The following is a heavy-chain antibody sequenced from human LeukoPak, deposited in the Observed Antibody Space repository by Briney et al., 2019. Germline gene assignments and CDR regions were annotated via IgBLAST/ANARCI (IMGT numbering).Heavy chain of an antibody. CDR1: GYTFTGYY. Sequence: ASVKVSCKASGYTFTGYYMHWVRQAPGQGLEWMGWINPNSGGTNYAQKFQGRVTMTRDTSISTAYMELSRLRSDDTAVYYCARAGFWSGYQIALGYWGQGTLVTVSS. V-gene: IGHV1-2*02. J-gene: IGHJ4*02. CDR2: INPNSGGT. CDR3: ARAGFWSGYQIALGY. D-gene: IGHD3-3*01.